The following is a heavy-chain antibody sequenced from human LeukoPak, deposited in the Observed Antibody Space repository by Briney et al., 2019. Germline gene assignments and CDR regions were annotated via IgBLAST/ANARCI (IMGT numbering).Heavy chain of an antibody. CDR3: AKDPNPVVVVPAALGP. CDR2: ISASGGST. Sequence: GGSLRLSCAASGFTFSSYAMSWVRQAPGKGLEWVSGISASGGSTYYAGSVKGRFTISRDNSKNTVYLQINSLRAEDTAVYFCAKDPNPVVVVPAALGPWGQGTLVTVSS. V-gene: IGHV3-23*01. J-gene: IGHJ5*02. CDR1: GFTFSSYA. D-gene: IGHD2-2*01.